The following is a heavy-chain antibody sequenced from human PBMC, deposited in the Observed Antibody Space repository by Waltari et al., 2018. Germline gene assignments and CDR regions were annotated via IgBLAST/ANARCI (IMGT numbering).Heavy chain of an antibody. CDR2: ITAGSSYI. V-gene: IGHV3-21*01. CDR1: GFSVRSYG. D-gene: IGHD3-3*01. Sequence: EVQLVESGGGLVQPGGSLRLSCAASGFSVRSYGMNGVRQAPGKGLEWVSSITAGSSYIDSADPVKGRFTISRDNAENSLYLQRTGLRAEDTAIYYCARTSSPTMFGVVLDYWGQGALVTVSS. J-gene: IGHJ4*02. CDR3: ARTSSPTMFGVVLDY.